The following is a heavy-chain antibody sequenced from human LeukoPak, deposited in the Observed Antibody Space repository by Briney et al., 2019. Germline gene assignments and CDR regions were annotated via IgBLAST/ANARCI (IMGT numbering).Heavy chain of an antibody. CDR3: ARDPVRDYYDSSGYYPGAFDI. V-gene: IGHV1-69*13. CDR2: IIPIFGTA. J-gene: IGHJ3*02. Sequence: SVKVSCKASGGTFSSYAISWVRQAPGQGLEWMGGIIPIFGTANYAQKFQGRVTITAGESTSTAYMELSSLRSEDTAVYYCARDPVRDYYDSSGYYPGAFDIWGQGTMVTVSS. CDR1: GGTFSSYA. D-gene: IGHD3-22*01.